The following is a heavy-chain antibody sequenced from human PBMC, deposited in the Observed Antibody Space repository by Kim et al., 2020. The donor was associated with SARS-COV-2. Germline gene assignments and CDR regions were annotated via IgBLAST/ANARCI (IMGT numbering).Heavy chain of an antibody. Sequence: SETLSLTCAVYGGSFSGYYWSWIRQPPGKGLEWIGEINHSGSTNYNPSLKSRVTISVDTSKNQFSLKLSSVTAADTAVYYCARALYGSGPSGNFDYWGQG. D-gene: IGHD3-10*01. CDR3: ARALYGSGPSGNFDY. CDR2: INHSGST. CDR1: GGSFSGYY. V-gene: IGHV4-34*01. J-gene: IGHJ4*02.